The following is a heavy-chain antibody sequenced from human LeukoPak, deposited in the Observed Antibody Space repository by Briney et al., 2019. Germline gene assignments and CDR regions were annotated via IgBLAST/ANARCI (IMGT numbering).Heavy chain of an antibody. CDR2: ISYDGSNK. Sequence: PGGSLRLSCAASGFTFSSYGMHWVRQAPGKGLEWVAVISYDGSNKYYADSVKGRFTISRDNSKNTLYLQMNSLRAEDTAVYYCAKDPGLTFSGSGFFDYWGQGTLVTVSS. CDR3: AKDPGLTFSGSGFFDY. J-gene: IGHJ4*02. D-gene: IGHD3-16*01. V-gene: IGHV3-30*18. CDR1: GFTFSSYG.